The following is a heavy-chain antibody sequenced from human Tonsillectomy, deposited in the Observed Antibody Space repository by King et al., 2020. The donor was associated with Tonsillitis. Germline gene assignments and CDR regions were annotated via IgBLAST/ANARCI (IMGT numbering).Heavy chain of an antibody. V-gene: IGHV3-30-3*01. Sequence: VQLVESGGGVVQPGRSLRLSCAASGFTFSSYAMHWVRQAPGKGLEWVVVISYDGSNKYYADSVKGRFTISRDNSKKTLYLQMNSLRAEDTAVYYCARDGVARVLELLSSDAFDIWGQGTMVTVSS. J-gene: IGHJ3*02. CDR3: ARDGVARVLELLSSDAFDI. CDR1: GFTFSSYA. CDR2: ISYDGSNK. D-gene: IGHD1-26*01.